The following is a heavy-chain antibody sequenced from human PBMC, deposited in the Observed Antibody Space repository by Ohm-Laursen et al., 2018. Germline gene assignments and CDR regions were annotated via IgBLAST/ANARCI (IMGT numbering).Heavy chain of an antibody. V-gene: IGHV4-4*07. Sequence: GTLSLTCFVSGGSISSYYWSWIRQPSGKGLEWIGRIYTSGSTNYNPSLKSRVTISVDTSKNQISLKLGSVTVADTAVFYCARRGSGGRSFDYWGQGSLVTVSS. CDR2: IYTSGST. D-gene: IGHD2-15*01. J-gene: IGHJ4*02. CDR1: GGSISSYY. CDR3: ARRGSGGRSFDY.